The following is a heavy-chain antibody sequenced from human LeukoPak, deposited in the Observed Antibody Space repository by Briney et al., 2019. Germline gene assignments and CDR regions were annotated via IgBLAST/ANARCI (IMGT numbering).Heavy chain of an antibody. Sequence: PSETLSLTCAVYGAFFSAYYWSWIRQPPGKGLEWIGEINHSGSTNYNPSLKSRVTISVDTSKNQFSLKLSSVTAADTAVYYCARGRHYYDSSGYYYNYWGQGTLVTVSS. CDR3: ARGRHYYDSSGYYYNY. CDR2: INHSGST. V-gene: IGHV4-34*01. D-gene: IGHD3-22*01. CDR1: GAFFSAYY. J-gene: IGHJ4*02.